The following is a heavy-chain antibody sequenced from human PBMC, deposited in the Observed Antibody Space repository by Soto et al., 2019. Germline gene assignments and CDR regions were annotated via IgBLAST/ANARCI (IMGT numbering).Heavy chain of an antibody. CDR2: IFHSGST. J-gene: IGHJ5*02. V-gene: IGHV4-31*03. CDR1: GGSITSGGYY. CDR3: ARGGTEDDGCAP. D-gene: IGHD1-1*01. Sequence: QVQLQESGPGLVKPSQTLSLTCNVSGGSITSGGYYWAWIRQHPGGGLEWIGHIFHSGSTHYNPSCRSRVXTXAXXSRNQSSLKLSAVPAADPSVYYCARGGTEDDGCAPWGPGTLVTVSS.